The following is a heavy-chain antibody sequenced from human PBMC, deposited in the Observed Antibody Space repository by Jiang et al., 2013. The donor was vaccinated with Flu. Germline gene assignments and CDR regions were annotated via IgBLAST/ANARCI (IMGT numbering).Heavy chain of an antibody. Sequence: YGAEVKKPGESLKISCKGSGYSFPIYWIGWVRQMPGKGLEWMGSIYPSDSNTRYSPSFQGQVTMSVDKSVFTAYLQWXSLKASDTAMYYCARRSSAGQGXSSFDIWGQGTMVTVSS. CDR1: GYSFPIYW. V-gene: IGHV5-51*01. J-gene: IGHJ3*02. CDR2: IYPSDSNT. D-gene: IGHD6-19*01. CDR3: ARRSSAGQGXSSFDI.